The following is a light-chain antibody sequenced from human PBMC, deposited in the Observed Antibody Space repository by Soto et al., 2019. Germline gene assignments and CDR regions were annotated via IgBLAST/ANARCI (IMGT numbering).Light chain of an antibody. CDR3: MQALQTPWT. J-gene: IGKJ1*01. CDR1: QSLLHSNGYNY. V-gene: IGKV2-28*01. Sequence: DIVMTQSPLSLPVTPGEPASISCRSSQSLLHSNGYNYLDWYLQKPGQSPQLLIYLGSNRASGVPGRFSGSGSGTDCTLKISIVEAEDVGVYYCMQALQTPWTFGHGTKVEIK. CDR2: LGS.